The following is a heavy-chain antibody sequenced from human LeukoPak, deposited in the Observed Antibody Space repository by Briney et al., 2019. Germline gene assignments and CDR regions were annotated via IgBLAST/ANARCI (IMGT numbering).Heavy chain of an antibody. CDR1: GFTFSSYE. CDR2: ISSSGSTI. CDR3: ARDIVVVKDYYYYYMDV. D-gene: IGHD2-21*01. V-gene: IGHV3-48*03. Sequence: GGSLRLSCAASGFTFSSYETNWVRQAPGKGLEWVSYISSSGSTIYYADSVKGRFTISRDNAENSLYLQMNSLRAEDTALYHCARDIVVVKDYYYYYMDVWGKGTTVTVSS. J-gene: IGHJ6*03.